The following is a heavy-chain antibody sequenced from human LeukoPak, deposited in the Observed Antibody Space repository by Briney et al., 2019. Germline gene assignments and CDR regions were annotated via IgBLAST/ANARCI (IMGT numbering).Heavy chain of an antibody. D-gene: IGHD4-17*01. V-gene: IGHV3-53*01. CDR3: ARVPGDYGGYFDY. J-gene: IGHJ4*02. CDR1: GFTVSSNY. CDR2: IYSGGST. Sequence: GGSLRPSCAASGFTVSSNYMSWVRQAPGKGLEWVSVIYSGGSTYYADSVKGRFTISRDNSKNTLYLQMNSLRAEDTAVYYCARVPGDYGGYFDYWGQGTLVTVSS.